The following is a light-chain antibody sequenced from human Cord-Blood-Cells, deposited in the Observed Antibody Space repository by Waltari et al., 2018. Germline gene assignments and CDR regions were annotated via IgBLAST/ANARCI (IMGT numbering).Light chain of an antibody. J-gene: IGLJ3*02. CDR3: CSYAGSSTWV. Sequence: QSALTQPASVSGSPGQSIPISCPVTSTDVGSANPVSWYQQHPGKAPKLMIYEGSKRPSGVSNRFSGSKSGNTASLTISGLQAEDEADYYCCSYAGSSTWVFGGGTKLTVL. CDR1: STDVGSANP. V-gene: IGLV2-23*01. CDR2: EGS.